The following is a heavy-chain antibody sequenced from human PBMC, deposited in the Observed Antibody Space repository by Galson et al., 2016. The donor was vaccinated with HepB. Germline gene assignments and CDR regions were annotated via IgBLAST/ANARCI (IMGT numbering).Heavy chain of an antibody. Sequence: SLRLSCAASGFTFRNYAMSWVRQAPGKGLEWVSVISGSGGTTYHADPVKGRLTISRDNLKKMLYLQMNNVGAEDTAVYYCAKGTNWGYVSEVDYWGQGALVTVSS. J-gene: IGHJ4*02. D-gene: IGHD7-27*01. CDR3: AKGTNWGYVSEVDY. CDR1: GFTFRNYA. V-gene: IGHV3-23*01. CDR2: ISGSGGTT.